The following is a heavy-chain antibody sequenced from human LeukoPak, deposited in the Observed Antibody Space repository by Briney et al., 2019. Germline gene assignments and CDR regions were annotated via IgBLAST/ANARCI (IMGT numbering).Heavy chain of an antibody. CDR2: IYYSGST. CDR3: ARVFDSGSQAYFYYMDV. Sequence: PSETLSLTCTVSGGFISSSSYYWGWIRQPPGKGLEWIGSIYYSGSTYYNPSLKSRVTISVDTSKNQFSLKVSSVTAADTAVYYCARVFDSGSQAYFYYMDVWGKGTTVTISS. J-gene: IGHJ6*03. D-gene: IGHD3-10*01. V-gene: IGHV4-39*07. CDR1: GGFISSSSYY.